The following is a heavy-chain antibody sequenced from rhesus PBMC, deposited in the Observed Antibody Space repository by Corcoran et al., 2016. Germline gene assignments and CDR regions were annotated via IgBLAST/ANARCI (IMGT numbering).Heavy chain of an antibody. D-gene: IGHD2-21*01. CDR3: AKYCSGTGCGYFEF. J-gene: IGHJ1*01. CDR2: IYGVSGST. V-gene: IGHV4S7*01. CDR1: GDSISSDY. Sequence: QVQLQESGPGLVKPSETLSLTCVVSGDSISSDYWGWVRQSPGKGLEWIGYIYGVSGSTNYNPSIKSRVTISTDTSKNPFSLQLTSVTAADTAIYYCAKYCSGTGCGYFEFWGQGALVTVSS.